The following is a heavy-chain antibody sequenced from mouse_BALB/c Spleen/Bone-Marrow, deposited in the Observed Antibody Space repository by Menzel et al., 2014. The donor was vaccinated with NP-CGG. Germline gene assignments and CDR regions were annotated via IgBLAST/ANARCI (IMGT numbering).Heavy chain of an antibody. D-gene: IGHD1-1*01. Sequence: VQLQQSGAELVKPGASVKLSCTASGFNIKDTYMHWVKQRPEQGLEWIGRIDPANGNTKYDPKFQGKATITADTSSNTAYLQLSSLTSEDTAVYYCANYYYGYYLDSWGQGTTLTVSS. J-gene: IGHJ2*01. V-gene: IGHV14-3*02. CDR2: IDPANGNT. CDR3: ANYYYGYYLDS. CDR1: GFNIKDTY.